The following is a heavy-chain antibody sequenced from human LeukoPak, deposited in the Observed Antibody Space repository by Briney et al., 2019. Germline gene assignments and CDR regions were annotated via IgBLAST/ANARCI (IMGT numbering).Heavy chain of an antibody. V-gene: IGHV3-30*18. CDR2: ISYDGSNK. CDR3: AKSYYDSSGYYPLPDY. CDR1: GFTFSSYG. Sequence: GGSLRLSCAASGFTFSSYGMHWVRQAPGKGLEWVAVISYDGSNKYYADSVKGRFTISRDNSKSTLYLQMNSLRAEDTAVYYCAKSYYDSSGYYPLPDYWGQGTLVTVSS. D-gene: IGHD3-22*01. J-gene: IGHJ4*02.